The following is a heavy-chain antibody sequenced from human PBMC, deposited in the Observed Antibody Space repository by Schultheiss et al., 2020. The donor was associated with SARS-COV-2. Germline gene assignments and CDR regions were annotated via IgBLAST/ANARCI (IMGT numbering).Heavy chain of an antibody. Sequence: SETLSLTCTVSGGSISSGGYYWSWSRQHPGKGLEWIGYIYYSGSTYYNPSLESRVTISVDTSKNQFSLKLSSVTAADTAVYYCARDQGLLWFGEDAFDIWGQGTMVTVSS. CDR3: ARDQGLLWFGEDAFDI. J-gene: IGHJ3*02. CDR2: IYYSGST. D-gene: IGHD3-10*01. V-gene: IGHV4-31*02. CDR1: GGSISSGGYY.